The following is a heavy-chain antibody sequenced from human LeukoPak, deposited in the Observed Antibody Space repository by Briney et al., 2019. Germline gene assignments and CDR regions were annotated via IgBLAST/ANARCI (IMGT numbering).Heavy chain of an antibody. CDR1: GFTFSSYA. J-gene: IGHJ4*02. D-gene: IGHD3-22*01. V-gene: IGHV3-23*01. Sequence: GGSLRLSCAASGFTFSSYAMNWVRQAPGKGLEWVSGISASSSIYYADSVRGRFTISRDNSKNTLYLQVNSLRADDTAVYYCAKGSYYDSSGYYYFDYWGQGTLVTVSS. CDR3: AKGSYYDSSGYYYFDY. CDR2: ISASSSI.